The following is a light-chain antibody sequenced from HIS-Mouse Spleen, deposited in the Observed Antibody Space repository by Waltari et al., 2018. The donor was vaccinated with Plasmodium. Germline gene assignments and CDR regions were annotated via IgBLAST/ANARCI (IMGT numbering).Light chain of an antibody. CDR2: DVS. Sequence: QSALTQPASVSGSPGPSMTTPCTGTSSDVGGYNYVSWYEQHPGKAPKLMIYDVSNRAAVVTIRFSASKSCNTACLTISGLQAEDEADYYCSSYTSSSTRVFGGGTKLTVL. CDR3: SSYTSSSTRV. J-gene: IGLJ3*02. CDR1: SSDVGGYNY. V-gene: IGLV2-14*03.